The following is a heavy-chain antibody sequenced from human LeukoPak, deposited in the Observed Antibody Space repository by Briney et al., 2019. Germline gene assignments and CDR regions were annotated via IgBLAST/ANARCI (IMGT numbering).Heavy chain of an antibody. Sequence: ASVKVSREASGYTLTAYYIHWVRQAPGQGLEWMGWINPNSGGTNYAQKFQGRVTMTRDTSISTAYMELSSLRSEDTAVYYCARGLWFGEFWGQGTLVTVSS. CDR3: ARGLWFGEF. CDR2: INPNSGGT. CDR1: GYTLTAYY. J-gene: IGHJ4*02. D-gene: IGHD3-10*01. V-gene: IGHV1-2*02.